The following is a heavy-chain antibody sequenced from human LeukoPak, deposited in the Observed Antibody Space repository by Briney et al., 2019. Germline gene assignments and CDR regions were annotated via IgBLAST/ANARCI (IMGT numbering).Heavy chain of an antibody. J-gene: IGHJ4*02. CDR3: AKGHWGSKSDY. CDR1: GFTFSSYS. D-gene: IGHD7-27*01. Sequence: GGSLRLSCAASGFTFSSYSMNWVRQAPGKGLEWVSSISSSSSYIYYADSVKGRFTISRDNSKNTLYLQMNSLRAEDTAVYYCAKGHWGSKSDYWGQGTLVTVSS. V-gene: IGHV3-21*04. CDR2: ISSSSSYI.